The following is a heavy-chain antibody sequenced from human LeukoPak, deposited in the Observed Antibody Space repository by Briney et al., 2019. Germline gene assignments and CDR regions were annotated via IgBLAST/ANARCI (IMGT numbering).Heavy chain of an antibody. CDR2: IYYSGST. CDR3: ARASSSFNYYYYYMDV. Sequence: SETLSLTCTVSGGSISSHYWSWIRQPPGKGLEWSGYIYYSGSTNYNPSLKSRVTISVDTSKNQFSLKLSSVTAADTAVYYCARASSSFNYYYYYMDVWGKGTTVTDSS. CDR1: GGSISSHY. D-gene: IGHD6-6*01. J-gene: IGHJ6*03. V-gene: IGHV4-59*11.